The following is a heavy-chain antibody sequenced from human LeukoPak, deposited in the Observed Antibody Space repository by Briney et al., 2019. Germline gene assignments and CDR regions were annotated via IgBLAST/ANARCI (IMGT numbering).Heavy chain of an antibody. Sequence: PGRSLRLSCAASGFTFSSYAMHWVRQAPGKGLEWVAVISYDGSNKYYADSVKGRFTISRDNSKNTLYLQMNSLRAEDTAVYYCARAARYSSSSNFDYWGQGTLVTVSS. J-gene: IGHJ4*02. V-gene: IGHV3-30-3*01. CDR1: GFTFSSYA. CDR3: ARAARYSSSSNFDY. CDR2: ISYDGSNK. D-gene: IGHD6-6*01.